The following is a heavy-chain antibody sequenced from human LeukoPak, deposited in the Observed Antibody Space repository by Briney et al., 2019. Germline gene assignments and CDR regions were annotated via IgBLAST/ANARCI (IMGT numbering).Heavy chain of an antibody. Sequence: PGGSLRLSCAVSGFTLSSYWKYWVCHLPGKGMVRVSRINSDGSGIIYAGSVKGRFTISRDNAKNTLYLQMNSLRAEDTAVYYCAIGNAHAFDIWGQGTMVTVSS. J-gene: IGHJ3*02. CDR2: INSDGSGI. CDR3: AIGNAHAFDI. V-gene: IGHV3-74*01. CDR1: GFTLSSYW.